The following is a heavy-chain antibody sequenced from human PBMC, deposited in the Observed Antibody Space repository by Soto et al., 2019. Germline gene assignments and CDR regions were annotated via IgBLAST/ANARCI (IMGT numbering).Heavy chain of an antibody. V-gene: IGHV1-69*12. CDR1: GGTFRNYA. CDR3: SSPTQIKQYCSGDCYSAPLDY. Sequence: QVQLMQSGAEVKKPGSSVKVSCKASGGTFRNYAISWVRQAPGQGLEWMGGTIPIFGTANYAQKFQGTVTITADESTSTAHLELSSLGSEDTALYYSSSPTQIKQYCSGDCYSAPLDYWGQGTLVTVSS. D-gene: IGHD2-21*02. J-gene: IGHJ4*02. CDR2: TIPIFGTA.